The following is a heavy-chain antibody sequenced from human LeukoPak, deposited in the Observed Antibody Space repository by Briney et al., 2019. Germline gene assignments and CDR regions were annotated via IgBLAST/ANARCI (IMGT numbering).Heavy chain of an antibody. CDR1: GFTFGSYE. V-gene: IGHV3-48*03. J-gene: IGHJ4*02. CDR3: ATTSIAAAVPGCFDY. Sequence: GGSLRLSCEASGFTFGSYEMNWVRQAPGKGLEWVSYISSSGKTIYYADSTKGRFTVSRDNAKNSLYLQMNSLRAEDTAVYYCATTSIAAAVPGCFDYWGQGTLVTVFS. D-gene: IGHD6-13*01. CDR2: ISSSGKTI.